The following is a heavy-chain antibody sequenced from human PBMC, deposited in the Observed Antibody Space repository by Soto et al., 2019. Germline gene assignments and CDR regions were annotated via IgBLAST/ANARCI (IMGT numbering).Heavy chain of an antibody. J-gene: IGHJ4*03. V-gene: IGHV1-8*01. CDR3: VTQAGPTSTPAEHS. CDR2: VNPDTGDT. D-gene: IGHD2-15*01. Sequence: QVQLVQSGAEVKKPGASVKVSCKASGYTFVAFDIAWVRQASGQGLEWVGWVNPDTGDTAYKRECRGSPPITRDTSINTFYMECGSLTPDDPPMYFFVTQAGPTSTPAEHSWVQGTLFTLSP. CDR1: GYTFVAFD.